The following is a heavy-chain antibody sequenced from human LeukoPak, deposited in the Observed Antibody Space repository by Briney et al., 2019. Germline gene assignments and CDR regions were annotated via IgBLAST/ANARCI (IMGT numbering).Heavy chain of an antibody. Sequence: SSETLSLTCTVSGGSISSYYWSWIRQPAGKGLEWIGRIYTSGSTNYNPSLKSRVTMSVDTSKNQFSLKLSSVTAADTAVYYCARDASHYGDYVYFDYWGQGTPVTVSS. CDR3: ARDASHYGDYVYFDY. CDR2: IYTSGST. J-gene: IGHJ4*02. CDR1: GGSISSYY. D-gene: IGHD4-17*01. V-gene: IGHV4-4*07.